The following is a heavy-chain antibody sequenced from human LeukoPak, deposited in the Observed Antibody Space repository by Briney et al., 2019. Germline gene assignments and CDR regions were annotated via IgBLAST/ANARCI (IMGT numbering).Heavy chain of an antibody. Sequence: SETLSLTCTVSGGSISSGSYYWSWIRQPAGKGPEWIGRIYTSGSTNYNPSLKSRVTISVDTSKNQFSLTLNSVTAADTAVYYCARAAVLRGVRHFDLWGRGTLVTVSS. J-gene: IGHJ2*01. CDR2: IYTSGST. D-gene: IGHD3-10*01. V-gene: IGHV4-61*02. CDR1: GGSISSGSYY. CDR3: ARAAVLRGVRHFDL.